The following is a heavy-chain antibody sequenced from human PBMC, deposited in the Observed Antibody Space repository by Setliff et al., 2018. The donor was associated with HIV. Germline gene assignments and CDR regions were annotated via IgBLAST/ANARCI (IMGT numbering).Heavy chain of an antibody. D-gene: IGHD3-22*01. J-gene: IGHJ6*03. CDR2: LYHGGRT. Sequence: SETLSLTCSVSGDSVIKNNFYWGWIRQSPAKGLEWIGTLYHGGRTYYNPPLKSRVTIFVDTTKNEFSLNLRSVTAADTAVYFCVNSGYDGDYYYYYMDVWGRGTRVTVS. CDR1: GDSVIKNNFY. CDR3: VNSGYDGDYYYYYMDV. V-gene: IGHV4-39*01.